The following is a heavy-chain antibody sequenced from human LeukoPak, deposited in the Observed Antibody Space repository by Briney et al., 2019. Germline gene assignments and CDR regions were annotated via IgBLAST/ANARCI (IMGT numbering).Heavy chain of an antibody. CDR1: GGSISSSSYY. CDR2: IYYSGST. V-gene: IGHV4-39*07. J-gene: IGHJ4*02. Sequence: SETLSLTCTVSGGSISSSSYYWGWIRQPPGKGLEWIGSIYYSGSTYYNPSLKGRVTISVDTSKNQFSLKLSSVTAADTAVYYCASGRDSSSWDMDWGQGTLVTVSS. CDR3: ASGRDSSSWDMD. D-gene: IGHD6-13*01.